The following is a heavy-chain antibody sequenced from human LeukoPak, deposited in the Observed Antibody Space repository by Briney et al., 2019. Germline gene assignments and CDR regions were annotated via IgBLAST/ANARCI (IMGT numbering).Heavy chain of an antibody. CDR2: LNPSVGST. J-gene: IGHJ5*02. D-gene: IGHD1-26*01. CDR1: GYTFTSYY. CDR3: ARDHSGSQHWFDP. Sequence: ASVKVSCKASGYTFTSYYMHWVRQAPGQGLEWMGALNPSVGSTSYAQKFQGRVMMTSDTSTSTVYMELNSLTSEDTAVYYCARDHSGSQHWFDPWGQGTLVAVSS. V-gene: IGHV1-46*01.